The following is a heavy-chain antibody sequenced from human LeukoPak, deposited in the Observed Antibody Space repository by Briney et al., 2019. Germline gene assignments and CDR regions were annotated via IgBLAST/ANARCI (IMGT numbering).Heavy chain of an antibody. CDR1: GFTFSSYA. D-gene: IGHD3-9*01. V-gene: IGHV3-23*01. CDR3: AKDIQQLRYFDWLLIFSY. CDR2: ISGSGGST. Sequence: GSLRLSCAASGFTFSSYAMSWVRQAPGKGLEWVSAISGSGGSTYYADSVKGRFTISRDNSKNTLYLQMNSLRAEDTAVYYCAKDIQQLRYFDWLLIFSYWGQGTLVTVSS. J-gene: IGHJ4*02.